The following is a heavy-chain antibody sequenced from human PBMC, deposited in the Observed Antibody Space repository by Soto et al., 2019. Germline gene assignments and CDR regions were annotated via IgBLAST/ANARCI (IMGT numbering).Heavy chain of an antibody. Sequence: QVQLVESGGGVVQPGRSLRLSCAASGFTFSSYAMHWGRQAPGKGLEWVAVISYDGSNKYYADSVKGRFTISRDNSKNPLKLQKNSVRAEDTAVYYCARASAAGYEYYFDYWGQGTLVTVSA. V-gene: IGHV3-30-3*01. D-gene: IGHD6-13*01. J-gene: IGHJ4*02. CDR1: GFTFSSYA. CDR2: ISYDGSNK. CDR3: ARASAAGYEYYFDY.